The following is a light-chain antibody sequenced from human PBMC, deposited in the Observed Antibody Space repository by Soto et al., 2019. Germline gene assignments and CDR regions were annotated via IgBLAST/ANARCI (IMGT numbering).Light chain of an antibody. CDR2: GGF. V-gene: IGKV3-20*01. CDR3: QQYGVSPVYA. J-gene: IGKJ2*01. CDR1: ESVSITY. Sequence: EIGLTQSPGPLPLSPGESATLSCMASESVSITYLAWYQQKHGQAPRLLIYGGFNRATGIPDRFSGSVSGTDFTLTINRLEPEYFAVYFCQCQQYGVSPVYAFGQGPKVEIK.